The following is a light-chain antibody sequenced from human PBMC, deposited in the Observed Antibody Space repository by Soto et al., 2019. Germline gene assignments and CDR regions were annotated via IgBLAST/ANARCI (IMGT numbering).Light chain of an antibody. J-gene: IGLJ1*01. CDR3: CSYAGNYTYV. V-gene: IGLV2-11*01. Sequence: QSALTQPRSVSGSPGQSVTISCTGTRSDVGVYNYVSWYQQHPGKAPKLMIYDVLKRPSGVPDRFSGSKSGNTASLTISGLQAEDEADYYCCSYAGNYTYVFGTGTKLTVL. CDR2: DVL. CDR1: RSDVGVYNY.